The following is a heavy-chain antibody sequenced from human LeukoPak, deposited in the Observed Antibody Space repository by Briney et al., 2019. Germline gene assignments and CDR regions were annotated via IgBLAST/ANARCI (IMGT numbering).Heavy chain of an antibody. CDR1: GGSISSYH. CDR2: IYYSGST. D-gene: IGHD6-6*01. J-gene: IGHJ4*02. CDR3: AREHSSSSSRDFDY. V-gene: IGHV4-59*12. Sequence: PSETLSLTCTVSGGSISSYHWSWIRQPPGKGLEWIGYIYYSGSTNYNPSLKSRVTMSVDTSKNQFSLKVTSVTAADTAVYFCAREHSSSSSRDFDYWGQGTLVTVSS.